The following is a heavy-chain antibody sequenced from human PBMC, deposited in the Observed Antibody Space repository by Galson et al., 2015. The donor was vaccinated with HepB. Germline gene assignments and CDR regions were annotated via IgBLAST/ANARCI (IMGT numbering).Heavy chain of an antibody. CDR1: GFTFGDYA. J-gene: IGHJ4*02. CDR3: TRVYGDYARDFDY. D-gene: IGHD4-17*01. CDR2: IRDKAYGGTT. V-gene: IGHV3-49*03. Sequence: SLRLSCAASGFTFGDYAMSWFRRAPGKGLEWVGFIRDKAYGGTTEYAASVKGGFTISRDDSKSIAYLQTNSLKTEDTAVYYCTRVYGDYARDFDYWGQGTLVTVSS.